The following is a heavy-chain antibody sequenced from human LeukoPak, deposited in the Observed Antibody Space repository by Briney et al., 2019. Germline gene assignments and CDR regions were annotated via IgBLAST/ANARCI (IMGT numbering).Heavy chain of an antibody. CDR1: GFTFSSYW. Sequence: GGSLRLSCAASGFTFSSYWMSWVRQAPGKGLEWVANIKQDGSGKYYVDSVKGRFTISRDNAKNSLYLQMNSLRAEDTAVYYCAELGITMIGGVWGKGTTVTISS. V-gene: IGHV3-7*01. D-gene: IGHD3-10*02. CDR2: IKQDGSGK. J-gene: IGHJ6*04. CDR3: AELGITMIGGV.